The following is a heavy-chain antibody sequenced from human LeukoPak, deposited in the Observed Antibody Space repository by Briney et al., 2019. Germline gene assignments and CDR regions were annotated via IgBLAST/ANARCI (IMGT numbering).Heavy chain of an antibody. CDR3: ARLDSGSSPP. V-gene: IGHV4-59*01. CDR2: IYYSGST. J-gene: IGHJ5*02. CDR1: GGSISSYY. Sequence: SETPSLTCTVSGGSISSYYWSWIRQPPGKGLEWIGYIYYSGSTNYSPSLKSRVTISVDTSKNQFSLKLSSVTAADTAVYYCARLDSGSSPPWGQGTLVTVSS. D-gene: IGHD1-26*01.